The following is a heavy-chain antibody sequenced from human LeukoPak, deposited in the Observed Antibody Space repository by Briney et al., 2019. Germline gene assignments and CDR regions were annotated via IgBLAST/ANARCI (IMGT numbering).Heavy chain of an antibody. V-gene: IGHV4-61*02. CDR2: IYTSGST. Sequence: KPSETLSLTCTVSGGSISSGSYYWSWIRQPAGKGLEWIGRIYTSGSTNYNPSLKSRVTISVDTSKNQFSLKLSSVTAADTAVYYCASSGYWAQGTLVTVSS. J-gene: IGHJ4*02. D-gene: IGHD3-10*01. CDR1: GGSISSGSYY. CDR3: ASSGY.